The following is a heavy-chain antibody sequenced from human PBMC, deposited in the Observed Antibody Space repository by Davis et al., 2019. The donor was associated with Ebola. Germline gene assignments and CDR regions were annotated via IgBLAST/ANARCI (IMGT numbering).Heavy chain of an antibody. CDR1: AASSSGYY. CDR3: ARGLYSSSWYRGYFQH. D-gene: IGHD6-13*01. J-gene: IGHJ1*01. Sequence: MPGRSLTPSCALYAASSSGYYWSWIRQPPGKGLEWNGEINHSGSTNYNPSLKSRVTISVDTSKNQFSLKLSSVTAADTAVYYCARGLYSSSWYRGYFQHWGQGTLVTVSS. CDR2: INHSGST. V-gene: IGHV4-34*01.